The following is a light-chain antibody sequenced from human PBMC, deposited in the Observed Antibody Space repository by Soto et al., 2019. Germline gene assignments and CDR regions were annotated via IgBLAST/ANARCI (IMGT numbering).Light chain of an antibody. V-gene: IGLV2-8*01. CDR1: SSDVGSYNY. CDR3: SSYAGGNNLV. CDR2: EVN. Sequence: QSVLTQPPSASGSPGQSVTISCTGTSSDVGSYNYVSWYQQHPGKAPKLIIYEVNKRPSGVPDRFSGSKSGNTASLTVSGLQTKDEADYYCSSYAGGNNLVFGTGTKLTVL. J-gene: IGLJ1*01.